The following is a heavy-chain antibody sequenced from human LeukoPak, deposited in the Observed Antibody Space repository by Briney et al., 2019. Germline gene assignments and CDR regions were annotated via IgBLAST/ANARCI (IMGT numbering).Heavy chain of an antibody. V-gene: IGHV1-46*03. CDR3: ALNYYDFWSGPPTYAFDI. D-gene: IGHD3-3*01. CDR1: GYTFTSYY. J-gene: IGHJ3*02. Sequence: ASVKVSCKASGYTFTSYYMHWVRQAPGQGLEWMGIINPSGGSTSYAQKFQGRATMTRDTSTSTVYMELSSLRSEDTAVYYCALNYYDFWSGPPTYAFDIWGQGTMVTVSS. CDR2: INPSGGST.